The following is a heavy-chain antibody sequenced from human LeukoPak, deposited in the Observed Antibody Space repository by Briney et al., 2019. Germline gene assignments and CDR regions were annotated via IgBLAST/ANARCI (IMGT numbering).Heavy chain of an antibody. CDR3: AKGELAAQKGY. CDR1: GFTFSSYA. Sequence: GGSLRLSCAASGFTFSSYAMGWVRQAPGKGLEWVSAISGSGGSTYYADSVKGRFTISRDNSKNTLYLQMNSLRVEDTAVYYCAKGELAAQKGYWGQGTLVTVSS. V-gene: IGHV3-23*01. J-gene: IGHJ4*02. CDR2: ISGSGGST. D-gene: IGHD1-7*01.